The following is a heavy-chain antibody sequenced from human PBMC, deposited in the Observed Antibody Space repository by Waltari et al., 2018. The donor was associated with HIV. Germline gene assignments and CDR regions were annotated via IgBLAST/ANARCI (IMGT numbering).Heavy chain of an antibody. D-gene: IGHD1-26*01. CDR3: ARVRSTMGRFQGFDY. V-gene: IGHV3-53*02. CDR2: IYNNNST. Sequence: EVQLVETGGGLIQPGGSLSLSCAASGLTVSSNFMNWVRQAQGKGLEWVALIYNNNSTDYADAVKGRFTISRDNSKNTLYLQMNSLRAEDTAVYYCARVRSTMGRFQGFDYWGQGTLVTVSS. CDR1: GLTVSSNF. J-gene: IGHJ4*02.